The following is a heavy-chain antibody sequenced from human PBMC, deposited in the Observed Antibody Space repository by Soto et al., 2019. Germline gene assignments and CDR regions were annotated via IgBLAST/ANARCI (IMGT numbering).Heavy chain of an antibody. V-gene: IGHV3-7*01. D-gene: IGHD2-2*01. J-gene: IGHJ4*02. Sequence: EEQLVESGGGLVQPGGSLRLSCAASGFTFSSYWMSWVRQAPGKGLEWVANIKQDGSEKYYVDSVKGRFTISRDNAKNSLYLQMNSLRAEDTAVYYCARGRGCSTGCHNFDYWGQGTLVTVSS. CDR2: IKQDGSEK. CDR1: GFTFSSYW. CDR3: ARGRGCSTGCHNFDY.